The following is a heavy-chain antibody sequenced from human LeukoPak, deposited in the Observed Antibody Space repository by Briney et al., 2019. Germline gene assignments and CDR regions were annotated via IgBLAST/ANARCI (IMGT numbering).Heavy chain of an antibody. CDR2: TYYRSKWYN. V-gene: IGHV6-1*01. J-gene: IGHJ5*02. D-gene: IGHD3-22*01. CDR1: GDSVSSNSAA. Sequence: SQTLSLTCAISGDSVSSNSAAWNWIRQSPSRGLEWLGRTYYRSKWYNDYAVSVKSRITINPDTSKNQFSLQLNSVTPEDTVVYYCARDSPYYDSSGANWFDPWGQGTLVTVSS. CDR3: ARDSPYYDSSGANWFDP.